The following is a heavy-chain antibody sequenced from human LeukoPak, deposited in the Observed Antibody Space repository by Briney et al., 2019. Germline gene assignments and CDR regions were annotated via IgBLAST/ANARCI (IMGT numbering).Heavy chain of an antibody. V-gene: IGHV3-11*01. CDR2: ITSSGTNI. CDR3: ARQWFGDY. D-gene: IGHD3-10*01. CDR1: GFTFSDYY. Sequence: GGSLRLSCAASGFTFSDYYMSLIRQTPGKGPEWLSYITSSGTNIYYADSVKGRFTVSRDNAKNSLYLQMNSLRAEDTAVYYCARQWFGDYWGQGTLVTVSS. J-gene: IGHJ4*02.